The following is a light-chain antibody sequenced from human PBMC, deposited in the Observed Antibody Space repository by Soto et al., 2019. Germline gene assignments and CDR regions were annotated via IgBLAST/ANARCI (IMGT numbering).Light chain of an antibody. CDR2: DAS. J-gene: IGKJ1*01. V-gene: IGKV3-11*01. CDR1: QSVSTS. Sequence: IVLTQSPATLSLSPGERAALSCRASQSVSTSLAWYQHKPGQAPRLIIYDASQRAPGIPARFSGSGSGTDFTLTISSPEPEDFAVYYCQVRDVWPTFGQGTKVEIK. CDR3: QVRDVWPT.